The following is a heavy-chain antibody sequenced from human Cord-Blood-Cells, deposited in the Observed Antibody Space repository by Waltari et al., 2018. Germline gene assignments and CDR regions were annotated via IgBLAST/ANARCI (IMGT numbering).Heavy chain of an antibody. Sequence: QVQLQQWGAGLLKPSETLSLTCAVYGGSFSGYYWSWIRQPPGKGLEWIGEINHRGSTNYNPSLKSRVTISVDTSKNQFSLKLSSVTAADTAVYYCARGRRYFDWLSKYYFDYWGQGTLVTVSS. J-gene: IGHJ4*02. CDR1: GGSFSGYY. CDR2: INHRGST. V-gene: IGHV4-34*01. CDR3: ARGRRYFDWLSKYYFDY. D-gene: IGHD3-9*01.